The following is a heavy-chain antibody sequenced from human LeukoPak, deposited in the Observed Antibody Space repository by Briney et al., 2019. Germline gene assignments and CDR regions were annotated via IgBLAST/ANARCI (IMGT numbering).Heavy chain of an antibody. Sequence: SETLSLTCTVSGGSLTSSCYYWGWIRQPPGKGLEWLGSIHYSGSTYYNPSLKSRVTISVNTSKNQFSLKLSSVTAADTVVYYCARRFLEWGIDYWGQGTLVTVSS. V-gene: IGHV4-39*01. CDR3: ARRFLEWGIDY. CDR2: IHYSGST. J-gene: IGHJ4*02. CDR1: GGSLTSSCYY. D-gene: IGHD3-3*01.